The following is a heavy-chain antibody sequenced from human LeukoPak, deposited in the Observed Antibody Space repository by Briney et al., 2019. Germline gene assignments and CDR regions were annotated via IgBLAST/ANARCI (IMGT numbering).Heavy chain of an antibody. CDR3: ARDYYPYCTNGVCYWKNWFDP. J-gene: IGHJ5*02. CDR2: INPNSGGT. Sequence: ASVKVSCKASGYTFTGYYMHWVRQAPGQGLEWMGWINPNSGGTNYAQKSQGRVTMTRDTSISTAYMELSRLRSDDTAVYYCARDYYPYCTNGVCYWKNWFDPWGQGTLVTVSS. D-gene: IGHD2-8*01. CDR1: GYTFTGYY. V-gene: IGHV1-2*02.